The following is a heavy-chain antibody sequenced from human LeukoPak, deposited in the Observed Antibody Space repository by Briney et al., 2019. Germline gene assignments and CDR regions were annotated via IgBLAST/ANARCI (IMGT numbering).Heavy chain of an antibody. J-gene: IGHJ3*02. CDR3: ARHGGIIMFRGLLSAFDI. V-gene: IGHV4-59*08. Sequence: PSETLSLTCTVSGGSVSSYYWSWIRQPPGKGLEWIGYIYYSGNTNYYPSLKSRVTMSVDTSKNQFSLKLDSVTAADTAVYYCARHGGIIMFRGLLSAFDIWGQGTMVTVSS. CDR2: IYYSGNT. D-gene: IGHD3-10*01. CDR1: GGSVSSYY.